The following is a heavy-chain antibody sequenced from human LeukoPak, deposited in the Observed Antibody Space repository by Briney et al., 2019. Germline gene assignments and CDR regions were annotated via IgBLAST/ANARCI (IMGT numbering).Heavy chain of an antibody. D-gene: IGHD5-18*01. CDR2: ISAYNGNT. J-gene: IGHJ4*02. V-gene: IGHV1-18*01. Sequence: ASVKVSCKASGYTFISYGISWVRRAPGQGLEWMGWISAYNGNTNYAQKLQGRVTMTTDTSTSTAYMELRSLRSDDTAVYYCARDRATAMVTSFNYYFDYWGQGTLVTVSS. CDR3: ARDRATAMVTSFNYYFDY. CDR1: GYTFISYG.